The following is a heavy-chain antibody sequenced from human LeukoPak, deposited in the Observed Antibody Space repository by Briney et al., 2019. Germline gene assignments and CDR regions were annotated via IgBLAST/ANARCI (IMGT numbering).Heavy chain of an antibody. CDR2: VSWNSGTV. Sequence: PGGSLRLSCAASGFTFDSYAMHWVRQFPXXXLXWVAGVSWNSGTVSYADSVKGRFTISRDNAKNSLYLQMENLRAQDTALYYCAKDLHFDYWSGYLDYWGQGSLVSVSS. CDR3: AKDLHFDYWSGYLDY. J-gene: IGHJ4*02. D-gene: IGHD3-3*01. V-gene: IGHV3-9*01. CDR1: GFTFDSYA.